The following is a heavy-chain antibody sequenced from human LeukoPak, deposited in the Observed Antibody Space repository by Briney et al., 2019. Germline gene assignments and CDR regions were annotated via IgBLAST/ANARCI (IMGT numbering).Heavy chain of an antibody. J-gene: IGHJ5*02. CDR3: AREFRDDQTGGDWFDP. Sequence: GGSLRLSCAASGFTFSSHGMSWVRQAPGKGLEWVSTISGSGDNTYYADSVKGRFTISRDNSKNTLYLEMNSLRTEDTAVYYCAREFRDDQTGGDWFDPWGQGTLVTVSS. CDR1: GFTFSSHG. CDR2: ISGSGDNT. D-gene: IGHD1-1*01. V-gene: IGHV3-23*01.